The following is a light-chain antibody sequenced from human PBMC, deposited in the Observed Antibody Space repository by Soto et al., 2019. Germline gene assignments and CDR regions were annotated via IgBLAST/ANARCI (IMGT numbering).Light chain of an antibody. J-gene: IGKJ2*01. V-gene: IGKV1-33*01. CDR2: DAS. CDR3: QQYHNLPYT. CDR1: QGISTS. Sequence: DTQMTQSPSSLSASVGDRVTISCQASQGISTSLNWYQQKPGKAPNLLIYDASSLETGVPSRFSGGGAGTDFTFTISRLQPEDVGTYYCQQYHNLPYTFGQGTRWISN.